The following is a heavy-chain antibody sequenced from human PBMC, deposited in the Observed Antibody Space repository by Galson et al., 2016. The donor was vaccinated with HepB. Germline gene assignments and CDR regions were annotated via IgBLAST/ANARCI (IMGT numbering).Heavy chain of an antibody. CDR3: ARRGRGAENY. V-gene: IGHV4-4*02. Sequence: ETLSLTCAVSGGSISNSNWWSWVRQPPGKGLEWIGEIYHSGSTNYNPSLKSRVTISVNKSENQFSLKLSSVTAADTAVYYCARRGRGAENYWGQGTLVTVSS. J-gene: IGHJ4*02. D-gene: IGHD3-10*01. CDR1: GGSISNSNW. CDR2: IYHSGST.